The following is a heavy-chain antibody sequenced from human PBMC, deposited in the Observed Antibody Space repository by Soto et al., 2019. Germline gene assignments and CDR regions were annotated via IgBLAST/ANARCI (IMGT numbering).Heavy chain of an antibody. CDR3: ARVGYSSGWFFYYYYGMDV. J-gene: IGHJ6*02. D-gene: IGHD6-19*01. V-gene: IGHV3-7*03. CDR1: GFTFSSYW. Sequence: PGGSLRLSCAASGFTFSSYWMSWVRQAPGKGLEWVANIKQDGSEKYYVDSVKGRFTISRDNAKNSLYLQMNSLRAEDTAVYYCARVGYSSGWFFYYYYGMDVWGQGTTVTVSS. CDR2: IKQDGSEK.